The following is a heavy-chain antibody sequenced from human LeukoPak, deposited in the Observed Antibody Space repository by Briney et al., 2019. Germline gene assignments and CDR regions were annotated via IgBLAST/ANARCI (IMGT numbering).Heavy chain of an antibody. D-gene: IGHD3-10*01. Sequence: GGSLRLSCAASGFTFDDYAMHWVRQAPGKGLEWVSGISWNSGSIGYADSVKGRFTISRDNAKNSLYLQMNSLRAEDTALYYCAKGFDLWFGELLSYFDYWGQGTLVTVSS. J-gene: IGHJ4*02. CDR2: ISWNSGSI. CDR1: GFTFDDYA. CDR3: AKGFDLWFGELLSYFDY. V-gene: IGHV3-9*01.